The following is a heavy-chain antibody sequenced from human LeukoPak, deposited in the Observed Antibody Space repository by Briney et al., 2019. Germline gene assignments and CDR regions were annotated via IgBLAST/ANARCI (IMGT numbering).Heavy chain of an antibody. CDR1: GGSISNYY. Sequence: DPSETLSLTCTVSGGSISNYYWNWIRQPPGKGLEWIGYIYYGGSTRYNPSLKSRVTISVDMSQNQFSLKLSSVTAADTAVYYCARGYCRGGTCYYDAFDIWGQGTMVTVSS. D-gene: IGHD2-15*01. V-gene: IGHV4-59*01. J-gene: IGHJ3*02. CDR2: IYYGGST. CDR3: ARGYCRGGTCYYDAFDI.